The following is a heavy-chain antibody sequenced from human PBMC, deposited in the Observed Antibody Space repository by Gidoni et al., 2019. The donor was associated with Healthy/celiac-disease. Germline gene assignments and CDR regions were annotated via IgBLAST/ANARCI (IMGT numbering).Heavy chain of an antibody. CDR2: IIPIFGTA. V-gene: IGHV1-69*01. CDR1: GGTFSSYD. D-gene: IGHD6-19*01. Sequence: QVQLVQSGAGVKKPGSSVKVSCKASGGTFSSYDISWVRQAPGQGLEWMGGIIPIFGTANYAQKFQGRVTITADESTSTAYMELSSLRSEDTAVYYCARDLVAVAGTDYWGQGTLVTVSS. CDR3: ARDLVAVAGTDY. J-gene: IGHJ4*02.